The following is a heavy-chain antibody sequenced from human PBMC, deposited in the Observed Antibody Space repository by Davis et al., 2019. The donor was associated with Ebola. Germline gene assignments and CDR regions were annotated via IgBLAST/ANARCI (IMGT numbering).Heavy chain of an antibody. CDR1: GGSFSGHY. J-gene: IGHJ4*02. V-gene: IGHV4-34*01. CDR2: INHGGST. D-gene: IGHD6-13*01. Sequence: SETLSLTCAVYGGSFSGHYWSWIRQPPGKGLEWIGEINHGGSTNYNPSLKSRVTMSVDTSKNQFSLKLSSVTAADTAVYFCARGNTIAAAGTGYYFDFWGQGTLVTVSS. CDR3: ARGNTIAAAGTGYYFDF.